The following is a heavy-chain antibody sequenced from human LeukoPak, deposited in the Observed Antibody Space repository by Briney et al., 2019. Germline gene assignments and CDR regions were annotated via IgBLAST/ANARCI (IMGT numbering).Heavy chain of an antibody. Sequence: ASVKVSCKASGYTFTSYGINWVRQAPGQGLEWMGWISAYNGNTNYAQKVQGRVTMTTDTSTSTAYMELRSLRSDDTAVYYCARYYPKVVTLFNWFDPWGQGTLVTVSS. CDR1: GYTFTSYG. CDR3: ARYYPKVVTLFNWFDP. J-gene: IGHJ5*02. D-gene: IGHD2-21*02. V-gene: IGHV1-18*01. CDR2: ISAYNGNT.